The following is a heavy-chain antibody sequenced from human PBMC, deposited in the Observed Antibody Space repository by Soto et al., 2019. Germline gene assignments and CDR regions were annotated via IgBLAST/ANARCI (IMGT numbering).Heavy chain of an antibody. CDR2: IIPISGKA. V-gene: IGHV1-69*01. D-gene: IGHD2-2*01. CDR3: ARSQGSSTSLETSYYYYYGMDV. CDR1: GGTFSSYA. Sequence: QVQLVQAGAEVKKPGSSVKVSCKASGGTFSSYAISWVRQAPGQGLEWMGGIIPISGKANYAQRFQDRVTITSEESTSTVYMGLSSLRSEDTAVYFCARSQGSSTSLETSYYYYYGMDVWGHGTRVTVSS. J-gene: IGHJ6*02.